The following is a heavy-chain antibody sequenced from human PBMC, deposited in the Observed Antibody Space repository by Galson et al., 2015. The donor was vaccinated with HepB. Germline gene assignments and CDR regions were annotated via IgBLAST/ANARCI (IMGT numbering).Heavy chain of an antibody. D-gene: IGHD3-3*01. CDR3: ARVIRTAITIFGVTTPSGFDP. V-gene: IGHV4-31*03. CDR2: IYYSGST. Sequence: TLSLTCTVSGGSISSGGYYWSWIRQHPGKGLEWIGYIYYSGSTYYNPSLKSRVTISVDTSKNQFSLKLSSVTAADTAVYYCARVIRTAITIFGVTTPSGFDPWGQGTLVTVSS. CDR1: GGSISSGGYY. J-gene: IGHJ5*02.